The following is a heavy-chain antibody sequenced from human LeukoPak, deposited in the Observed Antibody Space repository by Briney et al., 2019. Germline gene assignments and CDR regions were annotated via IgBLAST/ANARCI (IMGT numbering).Heavy chain of an antibody. V-gene: IGHV4-4*07. Sequence: SETLSLTCTASGGSISSYYWSWIRQPAGKGLEWIGRIYTSGSTNYNPSLKSRVTMSVDTSKNQFSLKLSSVTAADTAVYYCARDPVIRFYSGYDSGHFDYWGQGTLVTVSS. CDR2: IYTSGST. CDR1: GGSISSYY. D-gene: IGHD5-12*01. CDR3: ARDPVIRFYSGYDSGHFDY. J-gene: IGHJ4*02.